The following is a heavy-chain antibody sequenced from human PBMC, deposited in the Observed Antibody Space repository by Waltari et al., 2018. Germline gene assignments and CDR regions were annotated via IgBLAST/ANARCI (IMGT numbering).Heavy chain of an antibody. J-gene: IGHJ2*01. CDR2: IVTSGLS. CDR1: GFPFSSYY. D-gene: IGHD3-16*01. CDR3: ARECREGGGFHXXFDL. Sequence: EVQLLESGGGLVQPGGSLRLSCAASGFPFSSYYMSWVRQAPGKGQDWLAGIVTSGLSAYSYSVEGLFTIFRDNSKSTVYLQMNSLRADDTATYYCARECREGGGFHXXFDLWGRGTQVTVSS. V-gene: IGHV3-23*05.